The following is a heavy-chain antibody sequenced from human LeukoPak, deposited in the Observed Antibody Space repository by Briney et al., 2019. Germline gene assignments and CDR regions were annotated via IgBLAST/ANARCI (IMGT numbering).Heavy chain of an antibody. CDR1: GFTFTTSA. V-gene: IGHV1-58*01. Sequence: GASVKVSCKASGFTFTTSAVQWVRQARGQRLEWIGWIVVGSGNTNYAQKFQERVIITRGMSTSTAYMELSSVRPEDTAVYYCAAGGPADYRSIYDYGMDFWGRGTTVTVSS. J-gene: IGHJ6*04. CDR2: IVVGSGNT. D-gene: IGHD4-11*01. CDR3: AAGGPADYRSIYDYGMDF.